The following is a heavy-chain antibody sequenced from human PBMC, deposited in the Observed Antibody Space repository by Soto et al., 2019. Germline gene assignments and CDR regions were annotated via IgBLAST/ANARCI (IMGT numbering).Heavy chain of an antibody. V-gene: IGHV1-18*04. CDR2: ISAYNGNT. J-gene: IGHJ6*02. Sequence: GASVKVSCKASGYTFTSYGISWVRQAPGQGLEWMGWISAYNGNTNYAQKLQGRVTMTTDTSTSTAYMELRSLRSDDTAVYYCARVWGIGWELKIDSYYYGMDVWGQGTTVTSP. CDR1: GYTFTSYG. CDR3: ARVWGIGWELKIDSYYYGMDV. D-gene: IGHD1-26*01.